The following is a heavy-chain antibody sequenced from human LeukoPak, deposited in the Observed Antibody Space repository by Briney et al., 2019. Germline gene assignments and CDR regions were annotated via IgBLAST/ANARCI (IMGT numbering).Heavy chain of an antibody. CDR3: ARATPSASTTVTTPDY. CDR2: IIPILGIA. Sequence: SVKVSCKVSGYTLTELSMHWVRQAPGKGLEWMGRIIPILGIANYAQKFQGRVTITADKSTSTAYMELSSLRSEDTAVYYCARATPSASTTVTTPDYWGQGTLVTVSS. D-gene: IGHD4-17*01. V-gene: IGHV1-69*04. J-gene: IGHJ4*02. CDR1: GYTLTELS.